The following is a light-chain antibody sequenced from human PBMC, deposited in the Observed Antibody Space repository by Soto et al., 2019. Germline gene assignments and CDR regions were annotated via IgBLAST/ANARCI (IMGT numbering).Light chain of an antibody. CDR1: SSDVGGYNY. Sequence: QSALTQPASVSGSPGQSITISCTGTSSDVGGYNYVSWYQQHPGKAPKLMIYNVNNRPSGVSFRFSGSKSTNTASLTISGLQTEDEADYYCLSHTTRRIYVFGPGTKLTVL. V-gene: IGLV2-14*01. CDR3: LSHTTRRIYV. J-gene: IGLJ1*01. CDR2: NVN.